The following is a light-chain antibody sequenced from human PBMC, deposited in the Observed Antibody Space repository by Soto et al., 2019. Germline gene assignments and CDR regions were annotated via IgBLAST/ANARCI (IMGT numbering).Light chain of an antibody. J-gene: IGKJ3*01. CDR3: QQSHSPPFT. CDR2: KSS. V-gene: IGKV1-39*01. Sequence: DIQMTQSPSSLSASVGDRVSITCRASQSIDIYVNWYQQKPGKAPKALIYKSSSLQSGVPSRFSGSGYGTDFTLTISSLQPEDSASYYCQQSHSPPFTLGPGTKVDIK. CDR1: QSIDIY.